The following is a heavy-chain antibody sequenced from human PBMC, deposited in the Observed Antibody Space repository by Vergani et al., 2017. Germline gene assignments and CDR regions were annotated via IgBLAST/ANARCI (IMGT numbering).Heavy chain of an antibody. CDR1: GGSISSGDYY. Sequence: QVQLQESGPGLVKPSQTLSLTCTFSGGSISSGDYYWSWIRQPPGKGLGWIGYIYYSGSTYYNPSLKSRVTISVDTSKNQFSLKLSAVTAADTAVYYCARHGNNDSSGYYYGFDYWGQGTLVTVSS. V-gene: IGHV4-30-4*01. CDR3: ARHGNNDSSGYYYGFDY. D-gene: IGHD3-22*01. J-gene: IGHJ4*02. CDR2: IYYSGST.